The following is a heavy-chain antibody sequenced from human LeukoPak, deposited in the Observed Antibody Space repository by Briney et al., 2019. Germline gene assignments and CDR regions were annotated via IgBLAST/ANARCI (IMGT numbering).Heavy chain of an antibody. CDR2: IWYDGSNK. Sequence: GRSLRLSCAASGFTFSSYGMNWVRQAPGKGLEWVAAIWYDGSNKYYADSVKGRFTISRDNSKNTLSLQMNSLRAEDTAVYYCARLGSGWSFDFWGQGTLVAVSS. J-gene: IGHJ4*02. V-gene: IGHV3-33*01. D-gene: IGHD6-19*01. CDR3: ARLGSGWSFDF. CDR1: GFTFSSYG.